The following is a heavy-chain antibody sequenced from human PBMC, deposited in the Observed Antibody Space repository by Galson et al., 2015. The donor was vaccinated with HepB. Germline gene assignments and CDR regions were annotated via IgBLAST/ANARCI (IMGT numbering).Heavy chain of an antibody. J-gene: IGHJ4*02. Sequence: SVKVSCKASGYTFTSYDINWVRQATGQGLEWMGWMNPNSGNTGYAQKFQGRVTMTRNTSISTAYMELSSLRSEDTAVYYCALTGIAVAGRVEGAFDYWGQGTLVTVSS. CDR2: MNPNSGNT. CDR1: GYTFTSYD. V-gene: IGHV1-8*01. CDR3: ALTGIAVAGRVEGAFDY. D-gene: IGHD6-19*01.